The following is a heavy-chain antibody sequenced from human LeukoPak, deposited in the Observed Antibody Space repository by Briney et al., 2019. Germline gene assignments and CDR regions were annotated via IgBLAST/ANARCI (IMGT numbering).Heavy chain of an antibody. D-gene: IGHD6-19*01. V-gene: IGHV4-38-2*02. CDR2: VYHSGTT. CDR3: ARVVAGYYFDY. Sequence: SETLSLTCTVSGYSISSTYYWGWIRQPPGKGLEWIGTVYHSGTTFYNPSLKSPVTISVDTSKNQFSLKLISMSAADAAVYYCARVVAGYYFDYWGQGTLVTVSS. J-gene: IGHJ4*02. CDR1: GYSISSTYY.